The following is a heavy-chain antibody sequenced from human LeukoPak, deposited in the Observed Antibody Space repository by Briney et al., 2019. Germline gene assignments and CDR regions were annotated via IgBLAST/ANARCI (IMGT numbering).Heavy chain of an antibody. J-gene: IGHJ6*03. CDR2: IYCSGNT. CDR3: ARLGCSSTSCYSLGYYYMDI. CDR1: GGSISSSSYY. D-gene: IGHD2-2*01. Sequence: PSETLSLTCSVSGGSISSSSYYWGWIRQPPGKGLERIGSIYCSGNTYYNPSLKSRVTISVDTSKNQFSLKLSSVTAADTAVYYCARLGCSSTSCYSLGYYYMDIWGKGTTVTVSS. V-gene: IGHV4-39*01.